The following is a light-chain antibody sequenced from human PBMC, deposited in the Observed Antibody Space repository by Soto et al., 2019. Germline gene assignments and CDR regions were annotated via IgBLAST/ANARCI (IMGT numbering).Light chain of an antibody. Sequence: PGDGATLYCRASRSVSSTYLAWYQQRPGQAPRLLIYGASTRASGIPDRFSGGGSGTDFSLTISRLEPEDFAVYFCQQFGGSPPVTFGQGTRLEIK. CDR2: GAS. CDR1: RSVSSTY. V-gene: IGKV3-20*01. CDR3: QQFGGSPPVT. J-gene: IGKJ5*01.